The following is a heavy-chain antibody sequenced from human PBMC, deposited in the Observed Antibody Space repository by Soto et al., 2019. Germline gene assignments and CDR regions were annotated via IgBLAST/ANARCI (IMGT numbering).Heavy chain of an antibody. D-gene: IGHD3-22*01. CDR3: ARGRDYDSSAPYYFDY. CDR1: GFTFSSYG. V-gene: IGHV3-33*01. Sequence: GGSLRLSCAASGFTFSSYGMHWVRQAPGKGLEWVAVIWYDGSNKYYADSVKGRFTISRDNSKNTLYLQMNSLRAEDTAVYYCARGRDYDSSAPYYFDYWGQGTLVTVSS. J-gene: IGHJ4*02. CDR2: IWYDGSNK.